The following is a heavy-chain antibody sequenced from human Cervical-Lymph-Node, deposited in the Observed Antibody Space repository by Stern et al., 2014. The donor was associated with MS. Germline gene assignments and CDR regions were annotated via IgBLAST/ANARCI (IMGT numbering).Heavy chain of an antibody. D-gene: IGHD1-26*01. CDR1: GGTFSSYT. CDR2: IIPIFATT. Sequence: VQLVESGAEVKKPGSSVKVSCKVSGGTFSSYTLNWVRQAPGQGLEWMGGIIPIFATTNYAQRFQGKVTNTADGSTSTAYMEVTSLRSEDTAVYYCAREGIPGAGGTFDNWGQGTLVIVSS. V-gene: IGHV1-69*01. CDR3: AREGIPGAGGTFDN. J-gene: IGHJ4*02.